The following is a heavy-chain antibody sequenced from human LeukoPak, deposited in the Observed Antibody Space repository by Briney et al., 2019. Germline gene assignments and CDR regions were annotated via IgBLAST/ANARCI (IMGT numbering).Heavy chain of an antibody. CDR1: GDSISSSSYY. V-gene: IGHV4-39*01. CDR3: ARKTAIAVADY. J-gene: IGHJ4*02. D-gene: IGHD6-19*01. Sequence: SETLSLTCTVSGDSISSSSYYWGSIRQPPGKGLEWIGSIYYSGSTYYNPSLKSRVTISVDTSKNQFSLKLSSVTAADTAVYYCARKTAIAVADYWGQGTLVTVSS. CDR2: IYYSGST.